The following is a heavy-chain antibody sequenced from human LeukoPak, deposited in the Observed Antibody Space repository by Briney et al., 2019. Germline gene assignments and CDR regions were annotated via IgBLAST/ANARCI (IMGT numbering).Heavy chain of an antibody. CDR3: ARQAGVT. J-gene: IGHJ4*02. Sequence: RGSLRLSCAASGFTLSNYAMSWVRQAPGQGLEWVSSMSGSGSSRYHADSVKGRFTISRDNAKNSLYLQMNSLRAEDTAVYYCARQAGVTRGQGTLVTVSS. D-gene: IGHD6-19*01. CDR2: MSGSGSSR. CDR1: GFTLSNYA. V-gene: IGHV3-23*01.